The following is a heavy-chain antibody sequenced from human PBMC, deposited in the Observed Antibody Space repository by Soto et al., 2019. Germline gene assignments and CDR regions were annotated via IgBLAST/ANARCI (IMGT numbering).Heavy chain of an antibody. J-gene: IGHJ4*02. Sequence: EVQLLESGGGLVQPGGSLRLSCAASGFTFSSYAMSWVRQAPGKGLEWVSAISGSSESTYFADSVKGRFTISRDSSKNTLYRQMNSLRAYDTAVYYCAKGDDYNYGCSGGPNDYWGQGTLVTVSS. CDR2: ISGSSEST. V-gene: IGHV3-23*01. CDR3: AKGDDYNYGCSGGPNDY. D-gene: IGHD4-4*01. CDR1: GFTFSSYA.